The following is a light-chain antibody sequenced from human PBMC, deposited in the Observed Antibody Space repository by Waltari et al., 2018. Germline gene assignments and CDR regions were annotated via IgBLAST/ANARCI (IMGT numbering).Light chain of an antibody. Sequence: EVVLTQSPATLSLSPGERATLSCRASQSISSYLAWYQQKPGQRPRLLIFDASNRATGIPARFSGGGSGTDFTLTISSLEPEDCSVYYCQHRGNWPLTFGGGTKVEVK. CDR3: QHRGNWPLT. V-gene: IGKV3-11*01. J-gene: IGKJ4*01. CDR2: DAS. CDR1: QSISSY.